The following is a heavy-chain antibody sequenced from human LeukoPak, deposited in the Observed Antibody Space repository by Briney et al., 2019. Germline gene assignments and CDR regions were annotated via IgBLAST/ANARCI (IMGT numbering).Heavy chain of an antibody. V-gene: IGHV4-39*01. CDR2: IYYSGST. CDR3: ARRSMITFGGVIVPPGYYGMDV. J-gene: IGHJ6*02. Sequence: SETLSLTCTVSGGSISSSSYYWGWIRQPPGKGLEWIGSIYYSGSTYYNPSLKSRVTISVDTSKNQFSLKLSSVTAADTAVYYCARRSMITFGGVIVPPGYYGMDVWGQGTTVTVSS. CDR1: GGSISSSSYY. D-gene: IGHD3-16*02.